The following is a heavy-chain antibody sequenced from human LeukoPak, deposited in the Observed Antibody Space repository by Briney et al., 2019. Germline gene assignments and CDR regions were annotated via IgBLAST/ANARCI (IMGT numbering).Heavy chain of an antibody. CDR3: AKEYTGSFSAFPSYFDY. J-gene: IGHJ4*02. Sequence: PGGSLRLSCAVSGFTFSNYAMNWVSQAPGKGLEWVSAISGNGGSTYYADSVKGRLTISRDNSKNTLYLQMNSLRAEDTAVYYCAKEYTGSFSAFPSYFDYWGQGTLVTVSS. CDR1: GFTFSNYA. D-gene: IGHD3-10*01. CDR2: ISGNGGST. V-gene: IGHV3-23*01.